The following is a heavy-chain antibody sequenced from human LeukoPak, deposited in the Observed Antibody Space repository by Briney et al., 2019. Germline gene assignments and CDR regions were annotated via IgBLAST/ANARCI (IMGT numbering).Heavy chain of an antibody. V-gene: IGHV3-15*01. D-gene: IGHD4/OR15-4a*01. CDR1: GFTFNAAW. CDR3: VADLPGTNSPYFDY. CDR2: IKSKSNGGTT. Sequence: GGSLRLSCAASGFTFNAAWMNWVRQAPGKGLEWVGRIKSKSNGGTTYFAAPVKDRFAISRDDSKHTVSLQMDSLRTEDTGVYYCVADLPGTNSPYFDYWGQGTLVTVSS. J-gene: IGHJ4*02.